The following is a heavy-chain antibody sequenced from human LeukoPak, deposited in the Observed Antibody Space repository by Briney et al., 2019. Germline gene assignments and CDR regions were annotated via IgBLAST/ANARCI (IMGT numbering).Heavy chain of an antibody. V-gene: IGHV3-33*01. CDR1: GFTFSSYG. Sequence: GGSLRLSCAASGFTFSSYGMHWVRQAPGKGLEWVAVIWYDGSNKYYADSVKGRFTISRDNSKNTLYLQMNSLKAEDTAVFHCARDPFGSGSSWGQGTLVTVSS. D-gene: IGHD3-10*01. CDR3: ARDPFGSGSS. J-gene: IGHJ4*02. CDR2: IWYDGSNK.